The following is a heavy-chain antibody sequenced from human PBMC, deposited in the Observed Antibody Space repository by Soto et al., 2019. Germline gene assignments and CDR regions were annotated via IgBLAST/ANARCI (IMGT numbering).Heavy chain of an antibody. D-gene: IGHD3-22*01. Sequence: ASVKVSCKASGYTFTSYYMHWVRQAPGQGLEWMGIINPSGGSTSYAQKFQGRVTMTRDTSTSTVYMELSSLRSEDTAVYYCARDLQGYYYDSSGYSTPYYYYGMDVWGQGTTVTVSS. J-gene: IGHJ6*02. V-gene: IGHV1-46*01. CDR3: ARDLQGYYYDSSGYSTPYYYYGMDV. CDR1: GYTFTSYY. CDR2: INPSGGST.